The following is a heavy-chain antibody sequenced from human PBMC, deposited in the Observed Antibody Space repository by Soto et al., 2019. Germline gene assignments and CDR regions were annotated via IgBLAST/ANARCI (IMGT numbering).Heavy chain of an antibody. J-gene: IGHJ5*02. V-gene: IGHV4-61*01. Sequence: SETLSLTCTVSGDSLSSGRYYWTWLRQPPGKGLEWIGYIYHVGTSKYNPSLNSRATISLDTSKSQFSLGLRSVTAADTAVYFCARESIVGDTKFDPWGRGTLVTVSS. CDR3: ARESIVGDTKFDP. CDR1: GDSLSSGRYY. D-gene: IGHD1-26*01. CDR2: IYHVGTS.